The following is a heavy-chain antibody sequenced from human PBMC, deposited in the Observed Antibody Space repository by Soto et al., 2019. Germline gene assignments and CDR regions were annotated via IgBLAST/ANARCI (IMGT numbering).Heavy chain of an antibody. CDR3: ARVTLGYCSSTSCSGWFDP. J-gene: IGHJ5*02. CDR2: TSAYNGNT. D-gene: IGHD2-2*01. CDR1: GYTFTSYG. V-gene: IGHV1-18*01. Sequence: QVQLVQSGAEVKKPGASVKVSCKASGYTFTSYGISWVRQAPGQGLEWMGWTSAYNGNTNYAQKLQGRVTMTTDTSTSTAYMELRSLRSDDTAVYYCARVTLGYCSSTSCSGWFDPWGQGTLVTVSS.